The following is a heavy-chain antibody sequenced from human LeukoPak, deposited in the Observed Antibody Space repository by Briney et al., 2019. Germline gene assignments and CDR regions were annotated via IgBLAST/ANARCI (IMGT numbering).Heavy chain of an antibody. CDR3: ARIYDSSGYPHAFDI. D-gene: IGHD3-22*01. CDR2: ISAYNGNT. J-gene: IGHJ3*02. CDR1: GYTFTSYG. V-gene: IGHV1-18*01. Sequence: ASVKVSCKASGYTFTSYGISWVRQAPGQGLEWMGWISAYNGNTNYAQKLQGRVTMTTDTSTSTAYMELRSLRSDDTAVYYCARIYDSSGYPHAFDIWGQGTMVTVSS.